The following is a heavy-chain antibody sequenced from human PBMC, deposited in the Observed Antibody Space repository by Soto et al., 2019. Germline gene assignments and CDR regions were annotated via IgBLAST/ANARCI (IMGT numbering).Heavy chain of an antibody. Sequence: SETLSLTCTVSGGSISSYYWSWIRQPPGKGLEWIGYIYYSGSTNYNPSLKSRVTISVDTSKNQFSLKLSSVTAADTAVYYCARVVGGYDYWHAIDYWGQGTLVTVSS. J-gene: IGHJ4*02. CDR1: GGSISSYY. CDR2: IYYSGST. V-gene: IGHV4-59*12. CDR3: ARVVGGYDYWHAIDY. D-gene: IGHD5-12*01.